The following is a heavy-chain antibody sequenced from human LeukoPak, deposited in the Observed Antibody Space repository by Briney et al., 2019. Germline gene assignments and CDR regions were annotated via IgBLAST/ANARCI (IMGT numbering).Heavy chain of an antibody. D-gene: IGHD3/OR15-3a*01. CDR2: IYTSGST. CDR1: GGSISSYY. J-gene: IGHJ3*02. CDR3: ARVDFGPAFDI. Sequence: TSETLSLTCTVSGGSISSYYWSWIRQPAGKGLEWIGRIYTSGSTNYNPSLKSRVPISVDTSKNQFSLKLSSVTAADTAVYYCARVDFGPAFDIWGQGTMVTVSS. V-gene: IGHV4-4*07.